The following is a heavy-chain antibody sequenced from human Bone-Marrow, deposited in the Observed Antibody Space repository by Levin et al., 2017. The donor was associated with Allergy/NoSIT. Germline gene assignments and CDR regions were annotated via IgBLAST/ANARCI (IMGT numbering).Heavy chain of an antibody. D-gene: IGHD3-22*01. J-gene: IGHJ4*02. CDR1: GFIFRNYA. CDR2: ISGSGGNT. V-gene: IGHV3-23*01. Sequence: GGSLRLSCAASGFIFRNYAMNWVRQAPGKGLEWVSQISGSGGNTHYADSVKGRFTFSRDNSNNTLYLQMNSLRVEDTAVYYCAGYDTSAYHSPFDYWGQGTLVTVSS. CDR3: AGYDTSAYHSPFDY.